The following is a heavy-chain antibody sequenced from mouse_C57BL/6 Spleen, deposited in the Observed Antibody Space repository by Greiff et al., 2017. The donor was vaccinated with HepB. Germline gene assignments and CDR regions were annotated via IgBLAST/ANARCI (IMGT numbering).Heavy chain of an antibody. Sequence: VQLQQSGAELVKPGASVKISCKASGYAFSSYWMNWVKQRPGKGLEWIGQIYPGDGDTNYKGKFKGKATLTADKSSSTAYMQLSSLTSEDSEVYFCARSAHYYGSSYPFDDWGQGTTLTVSS. J-gene: IGHJ2*01. CDR2: IYPGDGDT. D-gene: IGHD1-1*01. V-gene: IGHV1-80*01. CDR1: GYAFSSYW. CDR3: ARSAHYYGSSYPFDD.